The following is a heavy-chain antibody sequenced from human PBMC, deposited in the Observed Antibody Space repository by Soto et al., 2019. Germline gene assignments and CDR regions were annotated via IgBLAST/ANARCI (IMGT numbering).Heavy chain of an antibody. Sequence: QVQLVESGGGVVQPGRSLRLSCAASGFMFSNHGMHWVRQAPGKGLEWVAVIWSDGHNRYYADSVKGRFTISRDNSKNTVYLQTNSLRAEDTAVYYCVRGDNWNDEASDYWGQGTLVTVSS. J-gene: IGHJ4*02. D-gene: IGHD1-1*01. CDR3: VRGDNWNDEASDY. V-gene: IGHV3-33*01. CDR1: GFMFSNHG. CDR2: IWSDGHNR.